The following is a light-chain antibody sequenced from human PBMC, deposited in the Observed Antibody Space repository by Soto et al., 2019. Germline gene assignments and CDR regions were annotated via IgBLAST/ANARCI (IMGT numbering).Light chain of an antibody. CDR2: DAS. CDR3: QQYNDEPWT. Sequence: DIQMTQSPSTLSASVGDRVTITCRASQNIGNWLAWYQQKPGRTPDLLIYDASSLESGVPLRFSDSGSGTEFTLTISSLQTDDSATYYCQQYNDEPWTFGQGTKVEIK. V-gene: IGKV1-5*01. CDR1: QNIGNW. J-gene: IGKJ1*01.